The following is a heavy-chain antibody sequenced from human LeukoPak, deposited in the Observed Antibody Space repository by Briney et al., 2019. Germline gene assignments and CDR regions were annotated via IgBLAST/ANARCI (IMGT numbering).Heavy chain of an antibody. D-gene: IGHD4-17*01. Sequence: GGSLRLSCAASGFTFDDYAMHWVRQGPGKGLEWVSLISGDGGSTYYADSVKGRFTISRDNSKNSLYLQMNSLRTEDTALYYCAKDDYGDYWDAFDIWGQGTMVTVSS. J-gene: IGHJ3*02. CDR1: GFTFDDYA. CDR2: ISGDGGST. CDR3: AKDDYGDYWDAFDI. V-gene: IGHV3-43*02.